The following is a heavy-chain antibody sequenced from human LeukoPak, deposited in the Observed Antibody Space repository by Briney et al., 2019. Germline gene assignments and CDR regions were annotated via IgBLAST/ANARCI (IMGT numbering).Heavy chain of an antibody. Sequence: GGSLRLSCAASGFTFSSYAMHWVRQAPGKGLEWVAVISYDGSNKYYADSVKGRFTISRDNSKNTLYLQMNSLRAEDTAVYYCARVRLGYSSSWYLYYFDYWGQGTLVTVSS. CDR2: ISYDGSNK. CDR1: GFTFSSYA. V-gene: IGHV3-30-3*01. CDR3: ARVRLGYSSSWYLYYFDY. J-gene: IGHJ4*02. D-gene: IGHD6-13*01.